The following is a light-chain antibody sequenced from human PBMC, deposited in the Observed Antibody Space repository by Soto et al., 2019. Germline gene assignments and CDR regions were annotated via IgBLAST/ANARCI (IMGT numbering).Light chain of an antibody. Sequence: QSALTQPASVSGSPGQSITISCTGTSSDVGGYNYVSWYQQHPGKAPKLMIYEVSNRPSGVSNRFSGSKSGNSDSLTISGLQAEDEADYYCSSYTSSSTLVVFGGGTKLTVL. CDR3: SSYTSSSTLVV. CDR2: EVS. J-gene: IGLJ2*01. CDR1: SSDVGGYNY. V-gene: IGLV2-14*01.